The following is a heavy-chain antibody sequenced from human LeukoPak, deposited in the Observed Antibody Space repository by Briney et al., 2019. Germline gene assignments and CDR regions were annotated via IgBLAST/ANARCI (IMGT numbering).Heavy chain of an antibody. Sequence: ASVKVSCKASGYTFTSYDINWVRQATGQGLEWMGWISAYNGNTNYAQKLQGRVTMTTDTSTSTAYMELRSLRSDDTAVYYCARDFAEVVTAIDYWGQGTLVTVSS. CDR3: ARDFAEVVTAIDY. J-gene: IGHJ4*02. CDR1: GYTFTSYD. CDR2: ISAYNGNT. V-gene: IGHV1-18*01. D-gene: IGHD2-21*02.